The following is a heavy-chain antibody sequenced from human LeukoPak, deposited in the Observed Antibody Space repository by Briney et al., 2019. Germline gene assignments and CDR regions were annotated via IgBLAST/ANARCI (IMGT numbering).Heavy chain of an antibody. CDR1: GGSIGSYY. Sequence: SETLSLTCSVSGGSIGSYYWTWIRQPPGKGLEWIGSIHHSGRTYYSPSLKSRVTISVGTSKNQFSLKLTSVTAADTALYYCAREGVHYGSGNYLDYWGQGTLVTVSS. CDR2: IHHSGRT. V-gene: IGHV4-59*12. D-gene: IGHD3-10*01. CDR3: AREGVHYGSGNYLDY. J-gene: IGHJ4*02.